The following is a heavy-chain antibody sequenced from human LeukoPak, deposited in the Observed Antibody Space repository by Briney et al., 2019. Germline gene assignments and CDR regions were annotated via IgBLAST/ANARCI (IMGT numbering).Heavy chain of an antibody. CDR3: MVVPAAIAGDWFDP. V-gene: IGHV1-69*06. Sequence: ASVKVSCKASGYTFISYGISWVRQAPGQGLEWMGWILPIFGTANYAQKFQGRVTITADKSTSTAYMELSSLRSEDTAVYYCMVVPAAIAGDWFDPWGQGTLVTVSS. CDR2: ILPIFGTA. D-gene: IGHD2-2*01. CDR1: GYTFISYG. J-gene: IGHJ5*02.